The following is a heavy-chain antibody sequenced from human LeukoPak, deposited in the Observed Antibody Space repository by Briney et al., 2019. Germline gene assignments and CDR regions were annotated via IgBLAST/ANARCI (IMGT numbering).Heavy chain of an antibody. Sequence: ASVKVSCKASGYTFTSYGISWVRQAPGQGLEWMGWISAYNGNTNYAQKLQGRVTMTTDTSTSTAYMELRSLRSDDTAVYYCARDAHDYYDSSGYYRMTPYYFDYWGQGTLVTVSS. V-gene: IGHV1-18*01. J-gene: IGHJ4*02. CDR2: ISAYNGNT. CDR1: GYTFTSYG. D-gene: IGHD3-22*01. CDR3: ARDAHDYYDSSGYYRMTPYYFDY.